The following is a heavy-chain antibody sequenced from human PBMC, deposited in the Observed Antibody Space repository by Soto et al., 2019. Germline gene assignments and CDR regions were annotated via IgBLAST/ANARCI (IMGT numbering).Heavy chain of an antibody. V-gene: IGHV3-13*01. CDR1: GFTFSSYD. D-gene: IGHD5-12*01. CDR2: IGTAGDT. Sequence: HPGGSLRLSCAASGFTFSSYDMHWVRQATGKGLEWVSAIGTAGDTYYPGSVKGRFTISRENAKNSLYLQMNSLRAGDTAVYYCARAGDGYNSFDYWGQGTLVTV. J-gene: IGHJ4*02. CDR3: ARAGDGYNSFDY.